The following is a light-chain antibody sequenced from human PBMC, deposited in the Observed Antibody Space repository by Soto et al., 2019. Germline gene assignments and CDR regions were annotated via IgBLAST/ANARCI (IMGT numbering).Light chain of an antibody. J-gene: IGKJ1*01. Sequence: DIQMTQSPSSLSASVGDRVTITCRASQSISSYLNCYQQKPGKAPKLLIYAASSLQSGVPSRFSGSGSGTDFTLTISSLQPEDFATYYCQQSYSYPWAFGQGTKVEIK. CDR3: QQSYSYPWA. V-gene: IGKV1-39*01. CDR2: AAS. CDR1: QSISSY.